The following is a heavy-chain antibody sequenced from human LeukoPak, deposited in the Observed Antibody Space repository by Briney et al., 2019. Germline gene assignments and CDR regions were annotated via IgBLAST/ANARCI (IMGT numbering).Heavy chain of an antibody. D-gene: IGHD2-15*01. CDR3: ARSSYHSSWTINNLYHYTHA. J-gene: IGHJ6*03. V-gene: IGHV3-7*01. CDR2: IREDGSEK. Sequence: GGSLRLSCAESGFTFSNYWMTWVRQAPGKGLEWVANIREDGSEKYYVDFVRGRFLISRDNAKNSVDLQMNSLRTEDTAVYYCARSSYHSSWTINNLYHYTHARDTGNTVTVS. CDR1: GFTFSNYW.